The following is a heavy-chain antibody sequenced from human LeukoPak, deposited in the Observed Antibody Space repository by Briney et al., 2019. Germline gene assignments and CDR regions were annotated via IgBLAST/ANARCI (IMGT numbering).Heavy chain of an antibody. CDR1: GGSISSSTYY. D-gene: IGHD5-18*01. J-gene: IGHJ4*02. CDR2: VYYSGST. V-gene: IGHV4-39*01. CDR3: ARSASGYSYGYFDY. Sequence: SETLSLTCTVSGGSISSSTYYWGWIRQPPGKGLEWIGSVYYSGSTYSNPSLRSRVTISVDTSKKQFSLKLSSVTAADTAVYCCARSASGYSYGYFDYWGQGALVTVSS.